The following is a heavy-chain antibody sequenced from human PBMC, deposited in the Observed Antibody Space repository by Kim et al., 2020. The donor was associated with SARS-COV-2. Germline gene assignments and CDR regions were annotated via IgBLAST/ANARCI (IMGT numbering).Heavy chain of an antibody. Sequence: SPSFQGQVTISADKSISTAYLQWSSLKASDTAMYYCARPAGSQLGDAFDIWGQGTMVTVSS. D-gene: IGHD1-26*01. CDR3: ARPAGSQLGDAFDI. V-gene: IGHV5-51*01. J-gene: IGHJ3*02.